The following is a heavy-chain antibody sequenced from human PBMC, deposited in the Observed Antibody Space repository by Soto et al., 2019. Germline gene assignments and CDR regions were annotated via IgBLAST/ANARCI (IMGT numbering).Heavy chain of an antibody. CDR1: GYSFTSYW. Sequence: GESLKISCKGSGYSFTSYWISWVRQMPGKGLEGMGRIDPSDSYTNYSPSFQGHVTISADNSISTAYLQWSSMKASDTAMYYCARYRSGLYYGMDVWGQGTTVTV. CDR2: IDPSDSYT. CDR3: ARYRSGLYYGMDV. V-gene: IGHV5-10-1*01. D-gene: IGHD6-19*01. J-gene: IGHJ6*02.